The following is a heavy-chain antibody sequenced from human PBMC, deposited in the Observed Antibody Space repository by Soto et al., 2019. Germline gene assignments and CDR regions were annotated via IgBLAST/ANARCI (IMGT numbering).Heavy chain of an antibody. CDR2: ISSSSSYI. J-gene: IGHJ4*02. Sequence: EVQLVESGGGLVKPGGSLRLSCAASGFTFSSYSMNWVRQAPGKGLEWVSSISSSSSYIYYADSVKGRFTISRDNAKNSLYLQMNSLRAEDTAVYYCAREGIAVAGYYFDYCGQGTLLTVSS. CDR3: AREGIAVAGYYFDY. V-gene: IGHV3-21*01. D-gene: IGHD6-19*01. CDR1: GFTFSSYS.